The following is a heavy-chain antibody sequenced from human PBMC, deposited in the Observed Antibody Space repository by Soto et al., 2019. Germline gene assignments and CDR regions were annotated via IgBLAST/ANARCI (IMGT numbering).Heavy chain of an antibody. V-gene: IGHV5-10-1*01. CDR3: ARHSGTYYGSQYFFDY. CDR2: IDPSDSYT. CDR1: GYIFTNYW. D-gene: IGHD1-26*01. Sequence: GESLKISCKGSGYIFTNYWISWVRQMPGKGLEWMGRIDPSDSYTNYSPSFQGHVTISVDKSTSTAYLQWSSLKASDTAMYYCARHSGTYYGSQYFFDYWGQGTQVTVSS. J-gene: IGHJ4*02.